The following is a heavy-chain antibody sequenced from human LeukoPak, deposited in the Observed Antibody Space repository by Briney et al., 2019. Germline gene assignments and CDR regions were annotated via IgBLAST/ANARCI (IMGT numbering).Heavy chain of an antibody. CDR3: ARRLIRNCGGDCYSGGFDY. Sequence: SETLSLTCTVSGGSISSGSYYWSWIRQPAGKGLEWIGRIYTSGSTNYNPSLKSRVTISVDTSKNQFSLKLSSVTAADTAVYYCARRLIRNCGGDCYSGGFDYWGQGTLVTVSS. CDR1: GGSISSGSYY. J-gene: IGHJ4*02. CDR2: IYTSGST. D-gene: IGHD2-21*02. V-gene: IGHV4-61*02.